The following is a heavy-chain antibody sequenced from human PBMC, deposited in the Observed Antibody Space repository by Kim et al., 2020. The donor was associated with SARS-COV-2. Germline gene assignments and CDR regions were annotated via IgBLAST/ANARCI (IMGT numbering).Heavy chain of an antibody. J-gene: IGHJ4*02. D-gene: IGHD3-10*01. V-gene: IGHV3-33*01. CDR3: ARDELYYYGSGSSGDFDY. CDR2: IWYDGSNK. Sequence: GGSLRLSCAASGFTFSSYGMHWVRQAPGKGLEWVAVIWYDGSNKYYADSVKGRFTISRDNSKNTLYLQMNILRAEDTAVYYCARDELYYYGSGSSGDFDYWGQGTLVTVSS. CDR1: GFTFSSYG.